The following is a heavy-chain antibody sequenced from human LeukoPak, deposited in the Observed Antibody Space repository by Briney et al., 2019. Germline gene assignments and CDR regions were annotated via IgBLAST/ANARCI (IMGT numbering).Heavy chain of an antibody. CDR2: IYYSGST. CDR3: ARTIELADAFDI. CDR1: GGSISSYY. D-gene: IGHD5-24*01. Sequence: PSETLSLTCTVSGGSISSYYWSWIRQPPGKGLEWIGYIYYSGSTNYNPSLKSRVTISVDTSKNQFSLKLSSVTAADTAVYYCARTIELADAFDIWGQGTMVTVSS. V-gene: IGHV4-59*01. J-gene: IGHJ3*02.